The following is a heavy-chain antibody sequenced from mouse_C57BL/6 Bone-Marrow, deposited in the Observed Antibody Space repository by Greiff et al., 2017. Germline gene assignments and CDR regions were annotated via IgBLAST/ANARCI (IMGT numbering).Heavy chain of an antibody. J-gene: IGHJ2*01. CDR2: IDPENGDT. CDR3: TTGDGSPDY. D-gene: IGHD1-1*01. V-gene: IGHV14-4*01. CDR1: GFNIKDDY. Sequence: VQLQQSGAELVRPGVSVKLSCTASGFNIKDDYMHWVKQRPEQGLEWIGWIDPENGDTEYASKFQGKATITADTSSNTAYLQLSSLTSEDTAVYYCTTGDGSPDYWGQGTTLTVSS.